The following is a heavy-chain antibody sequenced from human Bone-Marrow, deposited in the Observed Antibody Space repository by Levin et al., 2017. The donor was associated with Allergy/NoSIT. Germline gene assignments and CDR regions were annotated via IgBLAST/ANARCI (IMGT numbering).Heavy chain of an antibody. CDR2: IYPGDSDT. Sequence: GESLKISCKGSGYSFSSYWIGWVRQMPGRGLEWMAIIYPGDSDTRYSPSFQGQVTISADRSISTAYLQWSSLKASDTAMYYCARHRIAGSDNAVDGWGQGTTVTVSS. D-gene: IGHD1-26*01. V-gene: IGHV5-51*01. CDR1: GYSFSSYW. CDR3: ARHRIAGSDNAVDG. J-gene: IGHJ6*02.